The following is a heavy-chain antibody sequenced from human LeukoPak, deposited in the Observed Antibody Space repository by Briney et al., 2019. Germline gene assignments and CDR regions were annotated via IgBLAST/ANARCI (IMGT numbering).Heavy chain of an antibody. CDR1: GYTFTNYG. Sequence: ASVKASCKASGYTFTNYGISWVRQAPGQGLEWMGWISAYNGNTKYAQKLQGGVTMATDTSTSTAYMELRSLRSDDTAVYYCAREMGYYDSSAHYYYAMDVWGQGTTVTVSS. CDR3: AREMGYYDSSAHYYYAMDV. CDR2: ISAYNGNT. J-gene: IGHJ6*02. V-gene: IGHV1-18*01. D-gene: IGHD3-22*01.